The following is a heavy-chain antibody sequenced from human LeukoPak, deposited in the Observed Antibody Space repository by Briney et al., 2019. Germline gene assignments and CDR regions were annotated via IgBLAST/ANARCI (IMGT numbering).Heavy chain of an antibody. D-gene: IGHD3-22*01. V-gene: IGHV4-34*01. CDR1: GGSFSGYY. Sequence: SETLSLTCAVYGGSFSGYYWSWIRQPPGKGLEWIGEINHSGSTNYNPSLKSRVTISVDTSKNQFSLKLSSVTAADTAVYYCVRNFDSYNAFDIWGQGTMVTVSS. CDR3: VRNFDSYNAFDI. CDR2: INHSGST. J-gene: IGHJ3*02.